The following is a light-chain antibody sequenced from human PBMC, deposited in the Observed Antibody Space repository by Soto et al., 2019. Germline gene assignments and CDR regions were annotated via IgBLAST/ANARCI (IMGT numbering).Light chain of an antibody. Sequence: DIQMTQSPSSLSASVGDSVTITCRATEDISTFLAWFQQKPGKPPKSLIYAASRLQSGVPSRFSGSGSATDFTLAISSLQPEDFGTYYCQHYNGYPQTFGQGTRLENK. CDR1: EDISTF. J-gene: IGKJ5*01. CDR3: QHYNGYPQT. V-gene: IGKV1-16*01. CDR2: AAS.